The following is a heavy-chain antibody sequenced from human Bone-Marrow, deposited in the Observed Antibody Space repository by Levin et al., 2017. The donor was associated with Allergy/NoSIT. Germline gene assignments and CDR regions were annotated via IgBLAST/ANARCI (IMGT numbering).Heavy chain of an antibody. D-gene: IGHD2-2*01. CDR1: GFTFSRYW. CDR3: ARRSVVLPAPIGGGYGMDV. V-gene: IGHV3-7*01. J-gene: IGHJ6*04. CDR2: IRQDGGEK. Sequence: GGSLRLSCTASGFTFSRYWMSWVRQAPGKGLEWVANIRQDGGEKYYVDSVKGRFTISRDNAKNALYMEMNSLRAEDSAVYYCARRSVVLPAPIGGGYGMDVWGNGTTVTVSS.